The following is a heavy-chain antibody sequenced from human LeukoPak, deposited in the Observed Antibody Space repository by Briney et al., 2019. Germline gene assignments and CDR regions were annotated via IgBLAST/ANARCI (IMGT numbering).Heavy chain of an antibody. CDR3: ARASYCYGSGSYSPVDY. CDR1: GFTFSSYS. J-gene: IGHJ4*02. CDR2: ISSSSSYI. Sequence: GGSLRLSCAASGFTFSSYSMNWVRQAPGKGLEWVSSISSSSSYIYYADSVKGRFTISRDNAKNSLYLQMNSLRAEDTAVYYCARASYCYGSGSYSPVDYWGQGTLVTVSS. V-gene: IGHV3-21*01. D-gene: IGHD3-10*01.